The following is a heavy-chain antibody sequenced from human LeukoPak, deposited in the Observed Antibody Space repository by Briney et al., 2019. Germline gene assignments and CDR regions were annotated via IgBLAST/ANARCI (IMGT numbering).Heavy chain of an antibody. D-gene: IGHD3-10*01. Sequence: ASETLSLTCTVSGVSITNYYWSWIRQPPGKGLEWIGHVIYSGSTNYNPSLKSRITMSVDTSKNQFSLNLTSVTAADTAVYYCARAISMVRGLHHYYYYMDVWGEGTTVTVAS. V-gene: IGHV4-59*01. CDR2: VIYSGST. J-gene: IGHJ6*03. CDR3: ARAISMVRGLHHYYYYMDV. CDR1: GVSITNYY.